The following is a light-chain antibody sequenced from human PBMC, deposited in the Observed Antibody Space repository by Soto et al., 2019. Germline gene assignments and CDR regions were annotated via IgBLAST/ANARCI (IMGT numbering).Light chain of an antibody. CDR3: QLRSNWQGAT. J-gene: IGKJ4*01. Sequence: EIVVTQSPATLSLSPGERATLSCRASQSVSSYLAWYQPKPGQAPRLLISDASNGATGSPARFSGSGSGTDFPLTISSLEPEDFAVYYCQLRSNWQGATFGGGTKVEIK. CDR1: QSVSSY. V-gene: IGKV3-11*01. CDR2: DAS.